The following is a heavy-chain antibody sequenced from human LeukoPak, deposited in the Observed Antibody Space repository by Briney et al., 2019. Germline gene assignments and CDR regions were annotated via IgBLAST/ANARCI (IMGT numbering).Heavy chain of an antibody. CDR3: ARAKTHPYCSSTSCFDAFDI. V-gene: IGHV4-30-4*01. J-gene: IGHJ3*02. CDR2: IYYSGST. CDR1: GGSISSGDYY. Sequence: PSQTLSLTCAVSGGSISSGDYYWSWIRQPPGKGLEWIGYIYYSGSTYYNPSLKSRVTISVDTSKNQFSLKLSSVTAADTAVYYCARAKTHPYCSSTSCFDAFDIWGQGTMVAVSS. D-gene: IGHD2-2*01.